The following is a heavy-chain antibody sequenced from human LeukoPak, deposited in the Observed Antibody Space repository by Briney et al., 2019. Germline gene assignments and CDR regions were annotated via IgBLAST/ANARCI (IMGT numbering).Heavy chain of an antibody. V-gene: IGHV3-21*01. J-gene: IGHJ4*02. Sequence: GGSLRLSSSASGVTFSDYYSMNWVRQAPGKGLEWVSVISGSGRYIYYGDSVRGRFTISRDNAKNSVLLEINSLRVEDTAVYYCATGLEDSNIDCWGQGTLVTVSS. CDR3: ATGLEDSNIDC. CDR2: ISGSGRYI. CDR1: GVTFSDYYS.